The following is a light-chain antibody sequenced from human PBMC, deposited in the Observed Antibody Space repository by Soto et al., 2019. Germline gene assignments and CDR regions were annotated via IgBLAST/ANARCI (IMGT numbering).Light chain of an antibody. CDR1: QSISRY. CDR2: AAS. J-gene: IGKJ4*01. CDR3: QQLNSYPLT. Sequence: DIQMTQSPSSLSASLGARVPIACRASQSISRYLNWYQQKPGKAPKLLIYAASTLQSGVPSRFSGSGSGTDFTLTISSLQPEDFATYYCQQLNSYPLTFGGGTKVDIK. V-gene: IGKV1-9*01.